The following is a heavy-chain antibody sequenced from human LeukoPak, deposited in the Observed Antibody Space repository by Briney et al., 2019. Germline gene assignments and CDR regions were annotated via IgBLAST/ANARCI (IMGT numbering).Heavy chain of an antibody. CDR3: ARVLYGTSCLDY. J-gene: IGHJ4*02. CDR1: GASISSSNW. Sequence: SETLSLTCAVSGASISSSNWWSWVRQPPGKGLEWIGEIYHSGNTNYNPSLKGRVTISVDKSKNQVSLKLSSVTAADTAVYYCARVLYGTSCLDYWGQGTLVTVSS. CDR2: IYHSGNT. D-gene: IGHD6-13*01. V-gene: IGHV4-4*02.